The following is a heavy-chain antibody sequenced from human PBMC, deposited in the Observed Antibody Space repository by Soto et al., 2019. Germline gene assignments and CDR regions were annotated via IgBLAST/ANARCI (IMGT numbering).Heavy chain of an antibody. V-gene: IGHV4-34*01. D-gene: IGHD1-7*01. J-gene: IGHJ4*02. CDR1: GGSFSGYY. CDR3: ASRDPGTSVDY. Sequence: SETLSLTCAVYGGSFSGYYWSWIRQPQGKGLEWIGEINHSGSTNSNPSLKSRVTISLDKSENQFSLKVTSLTAADTAVYYCASRDPGTSVDYWGQGTLVTVSS. CDR2: INHSGST.